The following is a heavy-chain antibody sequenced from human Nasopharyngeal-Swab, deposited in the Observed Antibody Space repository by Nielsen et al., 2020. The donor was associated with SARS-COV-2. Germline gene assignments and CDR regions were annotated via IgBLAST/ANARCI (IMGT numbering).Heavy chain of an antibody. V-gene: IGHV1-69*04. D-gene: IGHD4-23*01. Sequence: SVKVSCKASGGTFSSYAISWVRQAPGQGLEWMGRIIPILGIANYAQKFQGRVTITADKSTSTVYMELSSLRSEDTAVYYCARWGRTDGGNPRYFDYWGQGTLVTVSS. CDR3: ARWGRTDGGNPRYFDY. CDR2: IIPILGIA. CDR1: GGTFSSYA. J-gene: IGHJ4*02.